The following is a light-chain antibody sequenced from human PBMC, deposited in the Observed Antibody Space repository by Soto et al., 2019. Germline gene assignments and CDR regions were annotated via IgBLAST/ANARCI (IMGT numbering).Light chain of an antibody. V-gene: IGLV2-8*01. CDR3: SSYAGNNYLL. Sequence: QSALTQSPSASGSPGQSVTISCTGTSSDVGGYNFVSWYQQHPGKAPKLIIYEVSKRLSGVPDRFSGSKSGNTASLTVSGLQTEDEADYYCSSYAGNNYLLFGGGTKLTVL. CDR2: EVS. J-gene: IGLJ2*01. CDR1: SSDVGGYNF.